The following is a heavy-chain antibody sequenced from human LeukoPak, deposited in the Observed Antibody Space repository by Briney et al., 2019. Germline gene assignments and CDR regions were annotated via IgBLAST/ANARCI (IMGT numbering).Heavy chain of an antibody. J-gene: IGHJ4*02. V-gene: IGHV3-11*04. CDR1: EFTFSDYY. Sequence: GGSLRLSCAASEFTFSDYYMSWIRQAPGKGLEWVSYISSSGNTIYYADSVKGRFTISRDNAKNSLYLQMNSLRAEDTAVYYCATSYDILIGYFGSWGQGTLVTVSS. CDR2: ISSSGNTI. CDR3: ATSYDILIGYFGS. D-gene: IGHD3-9*01.